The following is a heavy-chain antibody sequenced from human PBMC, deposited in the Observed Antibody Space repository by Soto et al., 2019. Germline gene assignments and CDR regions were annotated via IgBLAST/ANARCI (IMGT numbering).Heavy chain of an antibody. V-gene: IGHV1-46*03. CDR1: GYTFTSYY. J-gene: IGHJ6*02. CDR2: INPSGGST. D-gene: IGHD6-13*01. Sequence: ASVKVSCKASGYTFTSYYMHWVRQAPGQGLEWMGIINPSGGSTSYAQKFQGRVTMTRDTSTSTVYMELSSLRSEDTAVYYCARAPTIAAPSPYYYYGMDVWGQGTTVTVSS. CDR3: ARAPTIAAPSPYYYYGMDV.